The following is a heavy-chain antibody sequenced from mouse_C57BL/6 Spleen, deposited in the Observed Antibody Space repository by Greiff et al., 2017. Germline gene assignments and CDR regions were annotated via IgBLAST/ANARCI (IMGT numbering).Heavy chain of an antibody. V-gene: IGHV2-2*01. CDR1: GFSLTSYG. D-gene: IGHD2-1*01. CDR2: IWSGGST. J-gene: IGHJ3*01. Sequence: QVQLQQSGPGLVQPSQSLSITCTVSGFSLTSYGVHWVRQSPGKGLEWLGVIWSGGSTDYNAAFIPRLSISKDNSKSHVFFKMNSLQADDTDIYYWSSYGNPTLGFAYWGQGTLVTVSA. CDR3: SSYGNPTLGFAY.